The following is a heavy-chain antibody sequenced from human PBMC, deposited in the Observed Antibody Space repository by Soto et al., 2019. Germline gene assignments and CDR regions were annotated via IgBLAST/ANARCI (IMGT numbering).Heavy chain of an antibody. CDR3: ARAPMVLSRSYFDS. Sequence: SETLSLTCTVSGGSISNFYWSWIRQPPGKGLEWIGYISYSGNTNYNPSLKSRVSISVDTSKNQSSLNLTSVTAADTAVYYCARAPMVLSRSYFDSWGQGTPVTVSS. J-gene: IGHJ4*02. D-gene: IGHD2-8*01. V-gene: IGHV4-59*01. CDR2: ISYSGNT. CDR1: GGSISNFY.